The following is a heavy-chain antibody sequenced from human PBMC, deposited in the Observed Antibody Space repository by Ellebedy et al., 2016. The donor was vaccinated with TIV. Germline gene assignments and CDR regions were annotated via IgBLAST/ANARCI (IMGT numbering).Heavy chain of an antibody. J-gene: IGHJ5*02. D-gene: IGHD1-1*01. V-gene: IGHV4-59*01. CDR2: IHYSGSI. CDR1: GGSISDSS. Sequence: SETLSLTCTVSGGSISDSSWSWIRQAPGKGLEWIAYIHYSGSIDYSPSLKSRLTVSSDTSKNEVSLSVTSVTAAATAVYYCARDRFWGNWRYKGNWLDPWGQGTLVTVSS. CDR3: ARDRFWGNWRYKGNWLDP.